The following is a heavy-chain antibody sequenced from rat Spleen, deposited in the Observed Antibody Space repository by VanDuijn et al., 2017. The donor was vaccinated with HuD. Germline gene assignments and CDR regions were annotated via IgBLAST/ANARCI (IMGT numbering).Heavy chain of an antibody. CDR1: GFSLTSNG. J-gene: IGHJ2*01. CDR3: TALQSDFDN. Sequence: QVQLKESGPGLMQPSETLSLTCTVSGFSLTSNGVGWVRQPLGKGLVWMGTIWAGGSTNYNSAVQSRLSISRDTSKSQVFLQMNSLQTEDTAMYYCTALQSDFDNWGQGVMVTVSS. D-gene: IGHD1-1*01. V-gene: IGHV2-72*01. CDR2: IWAGGST.